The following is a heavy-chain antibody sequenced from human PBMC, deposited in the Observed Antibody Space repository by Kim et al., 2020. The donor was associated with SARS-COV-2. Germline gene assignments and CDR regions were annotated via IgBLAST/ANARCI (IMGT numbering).Heavy chain of an antibody. CDR3: ANPRQPDY. V-gene: IGHV3-23*01. Sequence: YADSVKGRLTISRNNSKNTLYLQMSSLRAEDTAIYYCANPRQPDYWGQGTLVTVSS. J-gene: IGHJ4*02. D-gene: IGHD6-13*01.